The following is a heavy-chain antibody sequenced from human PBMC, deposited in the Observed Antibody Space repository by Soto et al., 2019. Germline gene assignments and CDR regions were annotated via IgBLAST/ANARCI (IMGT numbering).Heavy chain of an antibody. D-gene: IGHD1-26*01. CDR1: GASISSFY. Sequence: SETLSLTCTVSGASISSFYWSWIRQPPGKGLEWIGYIFHSGSTDYNPSLKSRATISVDTSKNLFSLKLSSVTAADTAVYYCARDQNGSPHFDYWGQGTLVTVSS. CDR2: IFHSGST. CDR3: ARDQNGSPHFDY. V-gene: IGHV4-59*01. J-gene: IGHJ4*02.